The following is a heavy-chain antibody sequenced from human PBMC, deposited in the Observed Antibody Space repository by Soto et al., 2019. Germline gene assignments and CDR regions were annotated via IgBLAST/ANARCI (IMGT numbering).Heavy chain of an antibody. CDR3: ATEGYSYDNFDY. Sequence: QVELVQSGAEVKKPGASVKVSCKASGYAFTSYAINWVRHATGQGREWMGWMNPNSGNTGYAQKFQGRVTMNRNTYISTALMELSSLRSEDTAVYYCATEGYSYDNFDYWGQGTLVTVSS. V-gene: IGHV1-8*01. D-gene: IGHD5-18*01. J-gene: IGHJ4*02. CDR2: MNPNSGNT. CDR1: GYAFTSYA.